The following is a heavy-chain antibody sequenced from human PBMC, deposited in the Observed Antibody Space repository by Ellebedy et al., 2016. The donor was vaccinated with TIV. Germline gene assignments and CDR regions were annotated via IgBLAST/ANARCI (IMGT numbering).Heavy chain of an antibody. D-gene: IGHD4-23*01. CDR2: MNPNSGNT. CDR3: ARDYGGNFHFDY. CDR1: GYPFTNNE. V-gene: IGHV1-8*01. Sequence: ASVKVSCXASGYPFTNNEISWVRQASGRGLEWMGWMNPNSGNTGYAQKFQGRVTMTRNTSISTAYMELSSLRSEDTAVYYCARDYGGNFHFDYWGQGTLVTVSS. J-gene: IGHJ4*02.